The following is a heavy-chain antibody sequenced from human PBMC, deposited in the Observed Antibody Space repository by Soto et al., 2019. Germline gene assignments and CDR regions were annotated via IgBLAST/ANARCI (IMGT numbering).Heavy chain of an antibody. Sequence: EVQLVESGGGLVKPGGSLRLSCAASGFTFSSYSMNWVRQAPGKGLEWVSSISSSSSYIYYADSVKGRFTISRDNAKNSLYLQMNSLRAEDTAVYYCARDCGGSTSCFDYRGQGTLVTVSS. D-gene: IGHD2-2*01. V-gene: IGHV3-21*01. CDR3: ARDCGGSTSCFDY. CDR2: ISSSSSYI. CDR1: GFTFSSYS. J-gene: IGHJ4*02.